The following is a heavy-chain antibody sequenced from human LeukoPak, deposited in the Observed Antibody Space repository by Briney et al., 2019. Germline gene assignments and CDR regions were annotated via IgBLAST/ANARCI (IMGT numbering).Heavy chain of an antibody. CDR2: IRYDGSNK. CDR1: GFTFSTYG. Sequence: GGSLRLSCAASGFTFSTYGMHWVRQAPGKGLEWVAFIRYDGSNKYYVDSVKGRFTISRENSKNSLYLQMNSLRAEDTAVYYCAKDGYYYDSSGYRADYWGQGTLVTVSS. J-gene: IGHJ4*02. V-gene: IGHV3-30*02. CDR3: AKDGYYYDSSGYRADY. D-gene: IGHD3-22*01.